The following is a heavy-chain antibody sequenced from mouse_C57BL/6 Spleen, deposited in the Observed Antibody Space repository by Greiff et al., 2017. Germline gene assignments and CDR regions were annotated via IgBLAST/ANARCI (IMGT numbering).Heavy chain of an antibody. D-gene: IGHD1-1*01. CDR3: ARREVYYYGSSFFDD. V-gene: IGHV1-42*01. J-gene: IGHJ2*01. CDR1: GYSFTGYY. CDR2: INPSTGGT. Sequence: EVQLQQSGPELVKPGASVKISCKASGYSFTGYYMNWVKQSPEKSLEWIGEINPSTGGTTYNQKFKAKATLTVDKSSSTAYMQLKSLTSEDSAVYDCARREVYYYGSSFFDDWGQCTTLTVSS.